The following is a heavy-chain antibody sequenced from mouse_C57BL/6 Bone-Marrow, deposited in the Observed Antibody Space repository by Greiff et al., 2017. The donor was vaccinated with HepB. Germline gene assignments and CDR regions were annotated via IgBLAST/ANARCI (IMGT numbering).Heavy chain of an antibody. V-gene: IGHV1-69*01. CDR3: AREDDGYLYAMDY. J-gene: IGHJ4*01. CDR2: IDPSDSYT. Sequence: QVQLQQPGAELVMPGASVKLSCKASGYTFTSYWMHWVKQRPGQGLEWIGEIDPSDSYTNYNQKFKGKSTLTVDKSSSTAYMQLSSLTSEDSAVYHCAREDDGYLYAMDYWGQGTSVTVSS. D-gene: IGHD2-3*01. CDR1: GYTFTSYW.